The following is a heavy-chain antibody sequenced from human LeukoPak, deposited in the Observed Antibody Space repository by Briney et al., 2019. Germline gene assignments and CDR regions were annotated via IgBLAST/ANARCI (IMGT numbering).Heavy chain of an antibody. Sequence: SETLSLTCAVYGGSFSGYYWSWIRQPPGKGLEWIGEINHSGSTNYNPSLKSRVTISVDTSKNQFSLKLSSVTAADTAVYYCARGKAPTYYYGSGSSRPFDYRGQGTLVTVSS. CDR2: INHSGST. J-gene: IGHJ4*02. CDR3: ARGKAPTYYYGSGSSRPFDY. V-gene: IGHV4-34*01. D-gene: IGHD3-10*01. CDR1: GGSFSGYY.